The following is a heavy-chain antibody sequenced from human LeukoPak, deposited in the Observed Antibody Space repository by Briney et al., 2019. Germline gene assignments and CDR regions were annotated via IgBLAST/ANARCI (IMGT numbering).Heavy chain of an antibody. Sequence: PGRPLRLSCAASGFTLSNYGMHWVRQAPGKGLEWVAVISYDGSNKYYADSVKGRFTFSRDNSKNTLYLQMNSLRAEDTAVYYCARELGVGATTGWDYWGQGTLVTVSS. CDR2: ISYDGSNK. CDR3: ARELGVGATTGWDY. D-gene: IGHD1-26*01. V-gene: IGHV3-30*19. J-gene: IGHJ4*02. CDR1: GFTLSNYG.